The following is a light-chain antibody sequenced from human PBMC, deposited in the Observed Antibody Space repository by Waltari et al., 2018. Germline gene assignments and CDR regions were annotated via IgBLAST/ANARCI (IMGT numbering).Light chain of an antibody. CDR1: QSVSANS. V-gene: IGKV3-20*01. Sequence: EIVLTQSPGTLSLSPGERATLSCRASQSVSANSFAWYQQKPGQAPRLLINGASRRATGIPDRFSGSGSGTDFTLMISRLEPEDFAIYYCQQYGSSPRTFGQGTKVEIK. CDR3: QQYGSSPRT. CDR2: GAS. J-gene: IGKJ1*01.